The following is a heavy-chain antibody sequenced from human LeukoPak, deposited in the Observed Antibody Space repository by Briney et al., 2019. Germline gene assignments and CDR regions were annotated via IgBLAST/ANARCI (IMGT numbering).Heavy chain of an antibody. Sequence: GGSLRLSCVASGFTFSNYWMSWVRQAPGKGLEWLANIKEDGSEKYYVDSVKGRFTISRDNAKNSLFLQMNSLRAEDTAVYYCARAADVWGKGTTVIVSS. CDR3: ARAADV. CDR1: GFTFSNYW. V-gene: IGHV3-7*01. CDR2: IKEDGSEK. J-gene: IGHJ6*04.